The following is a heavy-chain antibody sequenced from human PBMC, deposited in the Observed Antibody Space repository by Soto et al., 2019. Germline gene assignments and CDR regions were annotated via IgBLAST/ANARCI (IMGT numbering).Heavy chain of an antibody. Sequence: ASVKVSCKAFGYTFNSHGISWVRQAPGQGLEWMGWINSYNGHTNYAQKLQGRVTMTTDTSASTAYLELRSLRSDDTAVYYCARWRSHYDSSEVLKHWRQGTLVIFSS. CDR3: ARWRSHYDSSEVLKH. V-gene: IGHV1-18*04. D-gene: IGHD3-22*01. J-gene: IGHJ1*01. CDR2: INSYNGHT. CDR1: GYTFNSHG.